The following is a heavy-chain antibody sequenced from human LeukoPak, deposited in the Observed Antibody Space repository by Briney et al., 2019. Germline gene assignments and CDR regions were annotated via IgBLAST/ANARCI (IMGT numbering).Heavy chain of an antibody. CDR3: AKRKAGGYALDI. Sequence: GGSLRLSCAALGFSFDDYAMDWVRQAPGGGLEWVSGISWSSVSTGYADSVKGRFTISRDNAKNSLYLQMNSLKAEDTALYYCAKRKAGGYALDIWGQGTMVTVSS. D-gene: IGHD3-16*01. CDR1: GFSFDDYA. V-gene: IGHV3-9*01. J-gene: IGHJ3*02. CDR2: ISWSSVST.